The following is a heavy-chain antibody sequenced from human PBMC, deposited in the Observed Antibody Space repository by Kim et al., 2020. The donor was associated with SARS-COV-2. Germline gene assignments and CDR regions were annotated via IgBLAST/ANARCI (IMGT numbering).Heavy chain of an antibody. V-gene: IGHV4-59*01. CDR1: GGSINNYY. Sequence: SETLSLTCAVSGGSINNYYYTWIRQPPRPGLGWVWYSYYNYSTNSNPSLTIQITISVATSRNQFSLTLNSVTAAATATYYCSRTGDQGITCFDCLGPGT. J-gene: IGHJ4*02. CDR3: SRTGDQGITCFDC. CDR2: SYYNYST. D-gene: IGHD4-17*01.